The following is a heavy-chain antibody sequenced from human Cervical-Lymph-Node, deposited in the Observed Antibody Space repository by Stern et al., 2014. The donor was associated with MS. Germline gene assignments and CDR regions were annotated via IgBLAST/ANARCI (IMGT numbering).Heavy chain of an antibody. V-gene: IGHV1-46*01. CDR2: IKSTAGNT. D-gene: IGHD6-13*01. Sequence: QVQLMQYGAEVKRPGASVKISCSASGSPFINDYVHWVRQAPGQGLEWVGIIKSTAGNTSYAQKFQGRVSMTRDTSTNTVYLEMRNLRSEDTSIYYCATAAGDVWGHGTTVSVSS. CDR1: GSPFINDY. CDR3: ATAAGDV. J-gene: IGHJ6*02.